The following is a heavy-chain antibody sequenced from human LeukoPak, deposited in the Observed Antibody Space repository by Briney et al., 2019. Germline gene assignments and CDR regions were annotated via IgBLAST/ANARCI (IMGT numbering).Heavy chain of an antibody. J-gene: IGHJ4*02. Sequence: GGSLRLSSAASGFTVSSNYMSWVRQAPGKGLEWVSVIYSGGSTYYADSVKGRFTISRDNSKNTLYLQMNSLRAEDTAVYYCARDRGSGEFDYWGQGTLVTVSS. CDR2: IYSGGST. CDR1: GFTVSSNY. CDR3: ARDRGSGEFDY. V-gene: IGHV3-53*01. D-gene: IGHD3-10*01.